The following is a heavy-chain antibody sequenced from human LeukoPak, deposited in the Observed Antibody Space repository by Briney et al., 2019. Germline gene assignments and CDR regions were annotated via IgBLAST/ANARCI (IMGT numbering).Heavy chain of an antibody. Sequence: PGGSLRLPCAASGFTFSRFSMSWVRQAAGKGLEWVANINQDGSEKYYVDSVKGRFTISRDNAKNSLYLQMNSLRVEDTAVYFCARVHTVVTPFDSWGQGPLVTVSS. CDR1: GFTFSRFS. J-gene: IGHJ4*02. CDR2: INQDGSEK. CDR3: ARVHTVVTPFDS. D-gene: IGHD4-23*01. V-gene: IGHV3-7*01.